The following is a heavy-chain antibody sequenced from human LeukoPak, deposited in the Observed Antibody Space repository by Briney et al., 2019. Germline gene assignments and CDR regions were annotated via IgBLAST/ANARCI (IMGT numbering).Heavy chain of an antibody. CDR1: GGSISSYY. J-gene: IGHJ6*03. CDR2: IYYSGST. Sequence: SETLSLTCTVSGGSISSYYWSWIRQPPGKGLEWIGYIYYSGSTNYNPSLKSRVTISVDTSKNQFSLKLSSVTAADTAVYYCARQISGYFSYYYYYYMDVWGKGTTVTISS. D-gene: IGHD3-22*01. CDR3: ARQISGYFSYYYYYYMDV. V-gene: IGHV4-59*01.